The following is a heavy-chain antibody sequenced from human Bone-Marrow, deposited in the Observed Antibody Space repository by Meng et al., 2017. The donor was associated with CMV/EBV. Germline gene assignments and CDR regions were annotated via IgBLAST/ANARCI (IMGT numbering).Heavy chain of an antibody. CDR3: TAMVRSDWFDP. D-gene: IGHD5-18*01. Sequence: SVKVSCKASGFTFTSSAVQWVRQARGQRLEWIGWIVVGSGNTNYAQKFQERVTITRDMSTSTAYMELSSLRSEDTAVYYCTAMVRSDWFDPWGQGTLVTVSS. CDR2: IVVGSGNT. V-gene: IGHV1-58*01. J-gene: IGHJ5*02. CDR1: GFTFTSSA.